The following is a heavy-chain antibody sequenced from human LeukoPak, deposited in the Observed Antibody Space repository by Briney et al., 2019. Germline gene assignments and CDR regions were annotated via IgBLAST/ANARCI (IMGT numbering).Heavy chain of an antibody. J-gene: IGHJ3*02. CDR1: GYIITSYL. D-gene: IGHD3-10*01. CDR3: ARLRVRGVIGAFDI. V-gene: IGHV5-10-1*01. CDR2: IAPSGSYN. Sequence: GASQKISYKGSGYIITSYLISWVRPLPGKGLEWMGRIAPSGSYNNYRTSFQGLVTISADTSISTAYLQWSSLKAADTAMYYGARLRVRGVIGAFDIWGQGTMVTVSS.